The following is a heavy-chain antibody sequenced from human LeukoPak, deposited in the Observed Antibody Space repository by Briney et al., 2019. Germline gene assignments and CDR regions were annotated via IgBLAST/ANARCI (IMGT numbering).Heavy chain of an antibody. J-gene: IGHJ5*02. CDR1: GYIFTSYW. Sequence: GASLKISRKGSGYIFTSYWIGWVPPLPGKGLEWMGIIYPGDSDTRYSPSFQGQVTISADKSINTAYLQWSSLKASDTAMYYCARCTLGWFDPWGQGTLVTVSS. CDR2: IYPGDSDT. D-gene: IGHD2-2*01. CDR3: ARCTLGWFDP. V-gene: IGHV5-51*01.